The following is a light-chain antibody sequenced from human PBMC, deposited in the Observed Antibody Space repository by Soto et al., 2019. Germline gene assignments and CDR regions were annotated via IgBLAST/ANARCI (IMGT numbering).Light chain of an antibody. CDR3: QQYNNWPDMYT. V-gene: IGKV3-15*01. CDR1: QSLSSS. CDR2: GAS. J-gene: IGKJ2*01. Sequence: EIVMTQSPATLSVSPGERATLSCRASQSLSSSIAWYQQKPGQAPRHLIYGASTRATGIPARFSGSGSGTEFPLTISSLQSEDFAVYYCQQYNNWPDMYTFGEGTKLEI.